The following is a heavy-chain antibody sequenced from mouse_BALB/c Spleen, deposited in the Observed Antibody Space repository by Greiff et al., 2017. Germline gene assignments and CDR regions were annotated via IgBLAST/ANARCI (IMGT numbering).Heavy chain of an antibody. CDR2: IDPANGNT. D-gene: IGHD1-1*01. CDR3: AVITTVVAVDY. V-gene: IGHV14-3*02. Sequence: EVQLQQSGAELVKPGASVKLSCTASGFNIKDTYMHWVKQRPEQGLEWIGRIDPANGNTKYDPKFQGKATITADTSSNTAYLQLSSLTSEDTAVYYCAVITTVVAVDYWGQGTSVTVSS. CDR1: GFNIKDTY. J-gene: IGHJ4*01.